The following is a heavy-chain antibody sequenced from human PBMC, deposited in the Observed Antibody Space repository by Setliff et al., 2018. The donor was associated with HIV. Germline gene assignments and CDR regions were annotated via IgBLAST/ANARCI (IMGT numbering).Heavy chain of an antibody. J-gene: IGHJ5*02. CDR3: ARYTSKVDWFDP. CDR2: IHYNGRT. V-gene: IGHV4-39*01. D-gene: IGHD2-2*02. CDR1: GDFITNDDYY. Sequence: SETLSLTCTVSGDFITNDDYYWGWIRQPPGKGLEWIAIIHYNGRTYYDPSLKSRVTIFVDTSKTQFYLKLRSVTASDTAVYYCARYTSKVDWFDPWGQGTLVTVSS.